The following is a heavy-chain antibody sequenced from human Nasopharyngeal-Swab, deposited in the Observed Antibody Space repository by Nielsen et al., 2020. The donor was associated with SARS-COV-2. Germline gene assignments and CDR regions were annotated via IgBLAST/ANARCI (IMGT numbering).Heavy chain of an antibody. Sequence: GESLKISCAASGFTFSSYAMSWVRQAPGKGLEWVSAIGGSGGSTYYADSVKGRFTISRDNSKNTLYLQMNSLRAEDTAVYYCAKDLLKYCSGGSCYAGFYYYYGMDVWGQGTTVTVSS. CDR2: IGGSGGST. CDR1: GFTFSSYA. V-gene: IGHV3-23*01. D-gene: IGHD2-15*01. J-gene: IGHJ6*02. CDR3: AKDLLKYCSGGSCYAGFYYYYGMDV.